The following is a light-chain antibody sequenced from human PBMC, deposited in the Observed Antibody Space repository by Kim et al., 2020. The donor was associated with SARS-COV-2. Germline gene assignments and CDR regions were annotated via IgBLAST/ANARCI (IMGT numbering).Light chain of an antibody. J-gene: IGKJ2*01. Sequence: LCPRERATLSCRASQSVNSNYLAWYQQKLGQAPRLLIYGASSRAIGIPDRFSGSGSGTDFTLTISRLEPEDFAVYYCQQYGNSQYTFGQGTKLEIK. V-gene: IGKV3-20*01. CDR3: QQYGNSQYT. CDR1: QSVNSNY. CDR2: GAS.